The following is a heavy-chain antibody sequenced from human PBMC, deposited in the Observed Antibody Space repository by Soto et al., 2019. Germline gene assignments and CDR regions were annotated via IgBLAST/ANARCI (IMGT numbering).Heavy chain of an antibody. V-gene: IGHV2-5*01. CDR1: GFSLSTSGVG. J-gene: IGHJ6*02. CDR2: IYWNDDK. Sequence: QITLKESGPTLVTPTQTLTLTCTFSGFSLSTSGVGVAWIRQPPGQYLEWLAPIYWNDDKRYSPSLKSRLTITTDTSKNRVGLTMTNMDPVDTATYYCAHMLRGRGGMDVWCQGSTVTVSS. CDR3: AHMLRGRGGMDV.